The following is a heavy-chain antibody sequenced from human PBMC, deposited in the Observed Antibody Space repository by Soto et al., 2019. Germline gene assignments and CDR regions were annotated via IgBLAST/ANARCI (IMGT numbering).Heavy chain of an antibody. J-gene: IGHJ4*02. CDR2: INTDGSET. D-gene: IGHD2-21*01. CDR1: GFTFSGNW. Sequence: GGSLRLSCAASGFTFSGNWMHWVRRVPGRGLVWVSRINTDGSETTYEDSVEGRFTISRDNAKNTLYLQMNSLRAEDTAVYYCARDGEGFWGQGTLVTVSS. CDR3: ARDGEGF. V-gene: IGHV3-74*01.